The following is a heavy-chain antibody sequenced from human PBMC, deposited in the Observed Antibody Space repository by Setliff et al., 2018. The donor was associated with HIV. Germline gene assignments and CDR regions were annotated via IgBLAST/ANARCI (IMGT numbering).Heavy chain of an antibody. D-gene: IGHD3-22*01. CDR1: GFTFSSYT. Sequence: SGGSLRLSCAASGFTFSSYTMHWVRQAPGKGLEWVASISGGGSDKFYVDSVKGRFAISRDNAKNSLNLEMNSLRAEDTAIYYCASSRPPDDSSGYLDHWGQGTLVTVSS. J-gene: IGHJ4*01. CDR3: ASSRPPDDSSGYLDH. CDR2: ISGGGSDK. V-gene: IGHV3-21*04.